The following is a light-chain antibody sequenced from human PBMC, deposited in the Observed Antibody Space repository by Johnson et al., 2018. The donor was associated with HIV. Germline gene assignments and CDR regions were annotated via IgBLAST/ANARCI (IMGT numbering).Light chain of an antibody. Sequence: QSVLTQPPSVSAAPGQKVTISCSGSSCDIGNNYVSWYQQLPGTAPKLLIYDNNKRPSGIPDRFSGSKSGTSATLGITGLQTGDEADYYCGTWDSSLSAEVFGTGTKVTVL. CDR2: DNN. CDR1: SCDIGNNY. V-gene: IGLV1-51*01. CDR3: GTWDSSLSAEV. J-gene: IGLJ1*01.